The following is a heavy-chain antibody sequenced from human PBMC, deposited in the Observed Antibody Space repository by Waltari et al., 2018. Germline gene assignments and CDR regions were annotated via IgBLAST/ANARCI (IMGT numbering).Heavy chain of an antibody. Sequence: QVQLVQSGAEVKKPGASVKVSCKASGYTFTGDYMHWVRQAPGQRLEWMRWINPNSGGTNYAQKFQGRVTMTRDTSISTAYMELSRLRSDDTAVYYCARDSKYSSSFTKSYGMDVWGQGTTVTVSS. CDR3: ARDSKYSSSFTKSYGMDV. CDR1: GYTFTGDY. CDR2: INPNSGGT. D-gene: IGHD6-6*01. V-gene: IGHV1-2*02. J-gene: IGHJ6*02.